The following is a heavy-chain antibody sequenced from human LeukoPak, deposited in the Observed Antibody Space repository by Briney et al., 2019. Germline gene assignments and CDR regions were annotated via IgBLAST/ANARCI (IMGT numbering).Heavy chain of an antibody. V-gene: IGHV1-46*01. Sequence: ASVKVSCKASGYTFTGYYMHWVRQAPGQGLEWMGIINPSGGSTSYAQKFQGRVTMTRDTSTSTVHVELSSLRSEDTAVYYCARDGQEYDTGFFDYWGQGTLVTVSS. CDR1: GYTFTGYY. J-gene: IGHJ4*02. D-gene: IGHD1-1*01. CDR2: INPSGGST. CDR3: ARDGQEYDTGFFDY.